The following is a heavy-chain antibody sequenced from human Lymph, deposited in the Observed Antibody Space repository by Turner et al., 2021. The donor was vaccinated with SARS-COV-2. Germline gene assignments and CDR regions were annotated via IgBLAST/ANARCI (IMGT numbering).Heavy chain of an antibody. J-gene: IGHJ4*02. D-gene: IGHD3-10*01. V-gene: IGHV3-30-3*01. CDR2: ISYDGSNK. CDR1: GFAFSTYA. Sequence: QVQLVESGGGVVQPGRYLRLSCAASGFAFSTYAMHGVRQAPGKGLEWVAVISYDGSNKYYADSVKGRFTISRDNSKNTLYLQMNSLRAEDTAVYYCARGPGGNYGPYFDYWGQGTLVTVSS. CDR3: ARGPGGNYGPYFDY.